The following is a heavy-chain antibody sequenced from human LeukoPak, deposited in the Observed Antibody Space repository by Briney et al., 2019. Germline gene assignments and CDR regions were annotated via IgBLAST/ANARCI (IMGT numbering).Heavy chain of an antibody. CDR2: IRSKGHGGTT. CDR1: GFTFGEYG. V-gene: IGHV3-49*04. Sequence: GGSLRLSCTASGFTFGEYGMSWVRQAPGKGLEWIGFIRSKGHGGTTEYAASVKGRFTISRDDSKSIAYLQLNSLKTEDTAVYYCTLTTIVVARSHFDYWGQGTLVTVSS. D-gene: IGHD3-22*01. CDR3: TLTTIVVARSHFDY. J-gene: IGHJ4*02.